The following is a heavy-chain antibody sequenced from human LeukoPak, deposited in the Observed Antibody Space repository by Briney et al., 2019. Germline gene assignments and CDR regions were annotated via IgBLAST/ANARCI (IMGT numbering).Heavy chain of an antibody. CDR1: GGSISSYY. D-gene: IGHD3-10*01. CDR3: ARSYYGSGRPFDY. CDR2: IYYSGST. J-gene: IGHJ4*02. Sequence: NPSETLSLTFTVSGGSISSYYWSWIRQPPGKGLEWIGYIYYSGSTNYNPSLKSRVTISVDTSKNQFSLKLSSVTAADTAVYYCARSYYGSGRPFDYWGQGTLVTVSS. V-gene: IGHV4-59*08.